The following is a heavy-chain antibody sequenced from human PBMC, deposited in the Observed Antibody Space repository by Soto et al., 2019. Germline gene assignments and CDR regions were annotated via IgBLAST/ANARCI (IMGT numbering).Heavy chain of an antibody. J-gene: IGHJ4*02. D-gene: IGHD5-12*01. V-gene: IGHV4-34*01. CDR1: GGSLSGYY. CDR3: ARGQEGVVATH. Sequence: QVQLQQWGAGLLKPSETLSLNCAVNGGSLSGYYWSWIRQPPGKGLEWIGEIKDGGRTNYSPSLKSPAAISSDTSTNQFSLRLYSVTAADTGVYYCARGQEGVVATHWDQGTLVTVSS. CDR2: IKDGGRT.